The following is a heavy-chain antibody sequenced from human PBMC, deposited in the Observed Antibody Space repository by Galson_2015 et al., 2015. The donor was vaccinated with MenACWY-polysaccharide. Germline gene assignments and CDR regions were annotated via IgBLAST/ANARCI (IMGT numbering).Heavy chain of an antibody. D-gene: IGHD1-1*01. J-gene: IGHJ5*02. CDR3: ARGGRAVSGNNWFDP. CDR2: ITYGGNT. Sequence: TLSLTCAVSGGSVSSAPYFWSWIRQPPGEGLEWIGSITYGGNTHDSPSLMSRTTISMDMSKNLFSLKLTSVTAADTAVYYCARGGRAVSGNNWFDPWGQGTLVTVSS. CDR1: GGSVSSAPYF. V-gene: IGHV4-30-4*01.